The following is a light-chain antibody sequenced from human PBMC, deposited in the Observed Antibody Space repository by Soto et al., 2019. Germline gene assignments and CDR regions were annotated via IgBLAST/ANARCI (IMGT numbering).Light chain of an antibody. CDR2: GAS. CDR1: QNIDSW. Sequence: DIQMTQSPSTLSASVGDRVTITCRASQNIDSWLAWYQQKPGKAPKLLIYGASNLETGVPSRFSGSGSGTEFTLTISSLRTDDFATYYCQQYNGYFGPGTKVDIK. J-gene: IGKJ3*01. CDR3: QQYNGY. V-gene: IGKV1-5*01.